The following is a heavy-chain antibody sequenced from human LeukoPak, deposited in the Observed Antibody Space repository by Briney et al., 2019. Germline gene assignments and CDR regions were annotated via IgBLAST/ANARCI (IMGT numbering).Heavy chain of an antibody. D-gene: IGHD1-7*01. Sequence: GGSLRLSCAASGFTFSSSAMSWVRQVPGKGLEWVSGISASGGSTSYADSVRGRFTISRDNSKNTLYVQMNSLRDEDTAVYYCATDGSGTTWDAFDIWGQGTMVTVSS. J-gene: IGHJ3*02. CDR2: ISASGGST. CDR1: GFTFSSSA. V-gene: IGHV3-23*01. CDR3: ATDGSGTTWDAFDI.